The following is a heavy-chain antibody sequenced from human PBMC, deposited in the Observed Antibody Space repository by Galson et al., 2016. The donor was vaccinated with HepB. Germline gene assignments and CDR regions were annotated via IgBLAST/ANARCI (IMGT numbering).Heavy chain of an antibody. V-gene: IGHV3-9*01. CDR2: IYYNSDRI. CDR3: VRDMAPGGAGV. D-gene: IGHD3-16*01. Sequence: SLRLSYAASGFTFDDSAMHWVRQTPGKGLEWVAGIYYNSDRIGHADSVRGRFTISRDNARNSLYLQMNSLEPEDSALYYCVRDMAPGGAGVWGQGTTVTVSS. J-gene: IGHJ6*02. CDR1: GFTFDDSA.